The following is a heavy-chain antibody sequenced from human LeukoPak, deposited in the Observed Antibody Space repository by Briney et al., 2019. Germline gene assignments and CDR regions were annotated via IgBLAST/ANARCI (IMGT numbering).Heavy chain of an antibody. D-gene: IGHD2-8*01. CDR2: INPSGGGT. V-gene: IGHV1-46*01. J-gene: IGHJ5*02. Sequence: ASVTVSFKASGYTFTSYYIHWVRPAPGQGLEWMGVINPSGGGTSYAQKFQGRVTMTRDTSTSTVYMDLRSLRSEDTAVYFCARDMLAVPSNWFDPWGQGTLVAVSS. CDR1: GYTFTSYY. CDR3: ARDMLAVPSNWFDP.